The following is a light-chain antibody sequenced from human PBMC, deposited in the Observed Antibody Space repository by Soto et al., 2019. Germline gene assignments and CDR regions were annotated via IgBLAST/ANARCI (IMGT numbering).Light chain of an antibody. CDR2: DVS. CDR3: SSYTSNNTRV. J-gene: IGLJ1*01. CDR1: SSDVGGYNY. Sequence: QSALTQPASVSGSPGQSIAISCTGTSSDVGGYNYVSWYQQHPGKAPKLIIYDVSNRPSGVSDRFSGSKSGNTASLTISGLQADDDADYYCSSYTSNNTRVFGTGTKVTVL. V-gene: IGLV2-14*01.